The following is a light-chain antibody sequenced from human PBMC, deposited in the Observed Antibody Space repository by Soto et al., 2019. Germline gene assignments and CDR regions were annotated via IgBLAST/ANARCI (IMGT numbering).Light chain of an antibody. CDR3: SSYAGSNIYV. V-gene: IGLV2-8*01. J-gene: IGLJ6*01. Sequence: QSALTQPPSASGSPGQSVTFSCTGTSSDVGRYNYVSWYQQHPGKAPKLLIYGVTQRPSGVPDLFSGSKSSNTAPLTVSGLQDEDEGYYYCSSYAGSNIYVFGTGTQLTVL. CDR2: GVT. CDR1: SSDVGRYNY.